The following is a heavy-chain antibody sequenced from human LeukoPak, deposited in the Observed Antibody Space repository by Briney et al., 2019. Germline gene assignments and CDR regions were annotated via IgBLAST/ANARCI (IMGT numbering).Heavy chain of an antibody. D-gene: IGHD6-19*01. CDR3: AKDLAQWLVQWVDY. CDR1: GFTFSDYY. CDR2: ISYDGSNK. V-gene: IGHV3-30*18. Sequence: GGSLRLSCAASGFTFSDYYMSWVRQAPGKGLEWVAVISYDGSNKYYADSVKGRFTISRDNSKNTLYLQMNSLRAEDTAVYYCAKDLAQWLVQWVDYWGQGTLVTVSS. J-gene: IGHJ4*02.